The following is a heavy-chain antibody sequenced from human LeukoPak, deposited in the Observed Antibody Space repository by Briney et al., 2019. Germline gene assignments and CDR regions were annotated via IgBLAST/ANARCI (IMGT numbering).Heavy chain of an antibody. D-gene: IGHD6-13*01. CDR1: GFTFSSYW. CDR2: IKQDGSEK. Sequence: PGGSLRLSCAASGFTFSSYWMSWVRQAPGKGLEWVANIKQDGSEKYYVDSVKGRFTISRDNAKNSLYLQMNSLRAEDTAVYYCARVRSSSWYGENYYYMDVWGKGTTVTVSS. J-gene: IGHJ6*03. CDR3: ARVRSSSWYGENYYYMDV. V-gene: IGHV3-7*01.